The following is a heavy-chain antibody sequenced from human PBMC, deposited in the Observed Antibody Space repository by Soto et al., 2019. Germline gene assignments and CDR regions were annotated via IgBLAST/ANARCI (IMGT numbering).Heavy chain of an antibody. V-gene: IGHV2-70*19. Sequence: SGPTLVNPSQTLTLTCTFSGFSLNTGGMCLSWVRQPTGKALEWLAVVRWDDEKHFSTSLRNRISVSKDASGDRVVLTMANMDPADSGTYYCVRTHGGYTAYYGMDVWGTGT. CDR2: VRWDDEK. CDR1: GFSLNTGGMC. D-gene: IGHD5-12*01. CDR3: VRTHGGYTAYYGMDV. J-gene: IGHJ6*04.